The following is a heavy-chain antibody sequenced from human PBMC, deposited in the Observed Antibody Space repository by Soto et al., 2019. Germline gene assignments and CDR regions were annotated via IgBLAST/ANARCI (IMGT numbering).Heavy chain of an antibody. CDR3: ARCGLSSSWYSFDY. Sequence: PSETLSLTCTVSGGSISSGGYYWSWIRQHPGKGLEWIGYIYYSGSTYYNPSLKSRVTISVDTSKNQFSLKLSSVTAADTAVYYCARCGLSSSWYSFDYWGQGTLVTVSS. D-gene: IGHD6-13*01. J-gene: IGHJ4*02. CDR1: GGSISSGGYY. V-gene: IGHV4-31*03. CDR2: IYYSGST.